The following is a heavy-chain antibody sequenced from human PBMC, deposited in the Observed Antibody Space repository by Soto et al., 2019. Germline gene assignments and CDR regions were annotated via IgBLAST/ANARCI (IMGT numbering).Heavy chain of an antibody. D-gene: IGHD3-9*01. J-gene: IGHJ5*02. Sequence: ASVKVSCKASGYTFTSYGISWVRQAPGQGLEWMGWISAYNGNTNYARKLQGRVTMTTDTSTSTAYMELRSLRSDDTAVYYCARDLRYFDWPPPGDWFDPWGQGTLVTVSS. CDR1: GYTFTSYG. V-gene: IGHV1-18*01. CDR3: ARDLRYFDWPPPGDWFDP. CDR2: ISAYNGNT.